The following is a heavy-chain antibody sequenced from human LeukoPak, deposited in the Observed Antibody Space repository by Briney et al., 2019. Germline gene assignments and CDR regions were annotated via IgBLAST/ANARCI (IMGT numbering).Heavy chain of an antibody. V-gene: IGHV4-39*01. CDR2: IYYSGST. D-gene: IGHD2-8*02. J-gene: IGHJ4*02. CDR1: GGSISSSSYY. Sequence: PSETLSLTCTVSGGSISSSSYYWGWIRQPPGKGLEWIGSIYYSGSTYYNPSLKSRVTISVDTSKNQFSLKLSSVTAADTAVYYCAREGYCTGGVCLNRQFDYWGQGTLVTVSS. CDR3: AREGYCTGGVCLNRQFDY.